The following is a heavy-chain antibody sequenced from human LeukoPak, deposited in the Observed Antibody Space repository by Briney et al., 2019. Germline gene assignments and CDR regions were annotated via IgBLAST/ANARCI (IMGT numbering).Heavy chain of an antibody. J-gene: IGHJ3*02. V-gene: IGHV1-24*01. Sequence: ASVKVSCKVSGYTLTELSMHWVRQAPGKGLEWMGGFDPEDGETIYAQKFQGRVTMTRDTSTSTVYMELSSLRSEDTAVYYCATSGSRLGAFDIWGQGTMVTVSS. CDR1: GYTLTELS. CDR3: ATSGSRLGAFDI. D-gene: IGHD1-26*01. CDR2: FDPEDGET.